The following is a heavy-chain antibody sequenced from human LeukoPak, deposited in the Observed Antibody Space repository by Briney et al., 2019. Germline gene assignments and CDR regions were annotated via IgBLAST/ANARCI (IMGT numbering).Heavy chain of an antibody. D-gene: IGHD3-22*01. CDR2: TWHDGSNK. Sequence: GGSLRLSCAASGFTFRNYGMHWVRQAPGKGLEWVAITWHDGSNKYYADSVKGRFTLSRDNSKNTLYLQMNSLRAEDTAVYYCAKDSSGNFDYWGQGTLVTVSS. V-gene: IGHV3-30*02. CDR1: GFTFRNYG. CDR3: AKDSSGNFDY. J-gene: IGHJ4*02.